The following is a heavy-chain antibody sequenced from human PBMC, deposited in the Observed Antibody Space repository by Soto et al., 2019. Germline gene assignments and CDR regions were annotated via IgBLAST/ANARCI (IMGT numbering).Heavy chain of an antibody. CDR1: GYSFTSYW. Sequence: GESVKISCKGSGYSFTSYWISWVRQMPGKGLEWMGRIDPSDSYTNYSPSFQGHVTISADKSIGTAYLQWSNLKASDTAMYYCASWDDCSSTSCSTYYYGMDVWGQGTTVTVSS. CDR3: ASWDDCSSTSCSTYYYGMDV. V-gene: IGHV5-10-1*01. CDR2: IDPSDSYT. J-gene: IGHJ6*02. D-gene: IGHD2-2*02.